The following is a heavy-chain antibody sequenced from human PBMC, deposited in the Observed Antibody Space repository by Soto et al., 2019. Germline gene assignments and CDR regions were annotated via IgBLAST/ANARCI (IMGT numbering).Heavy chain of an antibody. CDR1: GGSFSGYY. J-gene: IGHJ4*02. Sequence: PSETLSLTCAVYGGSFSGYYWSWIRQPPGKGLEWIGEINHSGSTNYNPSLKSRVTISVDTSKNQFSLKLSSVTAADTAVYYCARGHSGSSGTDYWGQGTLVTVSS. D-gene: IGHD1-26*01. V-gene: IGHV4-34*01. CDR3: ARGHSGSSGTDY. CDR2: INHSGST.